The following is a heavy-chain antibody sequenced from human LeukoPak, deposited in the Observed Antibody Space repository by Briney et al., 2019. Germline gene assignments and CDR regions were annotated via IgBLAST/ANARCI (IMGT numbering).Heavy chain of an antibody. CDR1: GGTFSSYA. J-gene: IGHJ4*02. CDR2: IIPIFGTA. CDR3: ASSYYYGSGSYRGPYYFDY. V-gene: IGHV1-69*13. Sequence: GASVKVSCKASGGTFSSYAISWVRQAPGQGLEWMGGIIPIFGTANYAQKFLGRVTITADESTSTAYMELSSLRSEDTAVYYCASSYYYGSGSYRGPYYFDYWGQGTLVTVSS. D-gene: IGHD3-10*01.